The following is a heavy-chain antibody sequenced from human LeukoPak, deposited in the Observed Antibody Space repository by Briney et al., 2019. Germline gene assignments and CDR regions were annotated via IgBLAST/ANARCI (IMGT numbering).Heavy chain of an antibody. J-gene: IGHJ3*01. Sequence: SETLSLTCTVSGGSISSSTYYWGWIRQPPGKGLEWIGSIYYSGSTYNNPSLKSRVTIFVDTSKNQFSLKLGSVTATDTAVYYCARTYGDYDDAFDVWGQGTMVTVSS. V-gene: IGHV4-39*01. D-gene: IGHD4-17*01. CDR3: ARTYGDYDDAFDV. CDR1: GGSISSSTYY. CDR2: IYYSGST.